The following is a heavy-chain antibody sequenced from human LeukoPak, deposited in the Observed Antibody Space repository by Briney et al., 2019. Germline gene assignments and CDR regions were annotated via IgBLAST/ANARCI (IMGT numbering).Heavy chain of an antibody. J-gene: IGHJ4*02. CDR3: ARGRHDYGDHNFDY. CDR1: GGSISSYY. CDR2: IYTSGGT. D-gene: IGHD4-17*01. V-gene: IGHV4-4*07. Sequence: PSETLSLTCTVSGGSISSYYWSWIRQPAGKGLEWIGRIYTSGGTNYNPSLKSRVTMSVDTFKNQFSLKLSSVTAADTAVYYCARGRHDYGDHNFDYWGQGTLVTVSS.